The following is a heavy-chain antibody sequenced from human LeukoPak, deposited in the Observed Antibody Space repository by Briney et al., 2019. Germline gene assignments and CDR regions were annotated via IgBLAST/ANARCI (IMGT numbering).Heavy chain of an antibody. CDR3: TRLTLRGTMDRYFDN. CDR1: GYTFTSYG. D-gene: IGHD3-10*01. CDR2: ISAYNGNT. V-gene: IGHV1-18*01. Sequence: GASVKVSCKASGYTFTSYGISWVRQAPGQGLEWMGWISAYNGNTNYAQKLQGRVTMTTDTSTSTAYMELSRLTSDATADYYCTRLTLRGTMDRYFDNWGQGTLVTVSS. J-gene: IGHJ4*02.